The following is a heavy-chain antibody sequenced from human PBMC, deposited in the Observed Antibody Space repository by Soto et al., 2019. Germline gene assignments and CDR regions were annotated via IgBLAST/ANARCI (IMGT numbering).Heavy chain of an antibody. D-gene: IGHD4-17*01. J-gene: IGHJ4*02. CDR3: ARGGPRTTVTTLDY. CDR1: GGSFSGYY. Sequence: SETLSLTCAVYGGSFSGYYWSWIRQPPGKGLEWIGEINHSGSTNYNPSLKSRVTISVDTSKNQFSLKLSSVTAADTAVYYCARGGPRTTVTTLDYWGQGTLVTVSS. CDR2: INHSGST. V-gene: IGHV4-34*01.